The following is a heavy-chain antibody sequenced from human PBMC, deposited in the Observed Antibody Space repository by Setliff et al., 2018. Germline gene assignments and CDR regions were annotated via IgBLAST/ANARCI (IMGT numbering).Heavy chain of an antibody. D-gene: IGHD5-18*01. CDR2: ITGSGGST. Sequence: GGSLRLSCAASGFTFSSYEMNWVRQAPGKGLEWVSAITGSGGSTYYADSVKGRFTISRDNSKNTLYLQMNSLRAEDTAVYYCARVAYSYGRYYYYYYMDVWGKGTTVTVSS. CDR3: ARVAYSYGRYYYYYYMDV. V-gene: IGHV3-23*01. CDR1: GFTFSSYE. J-gene: IGHJ6*03.